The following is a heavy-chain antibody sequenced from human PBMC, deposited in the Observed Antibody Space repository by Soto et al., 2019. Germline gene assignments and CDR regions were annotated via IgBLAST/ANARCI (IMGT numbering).Heavy chain of an antibody. CDR1: GCTFSSYA. J-gene: IGHJ4*02. Sequence: GASVKLSCKASGCTFSSYAISWVRQAPGQGLEWMGGIIPIFGTANYAQKFQGRVTITADESTSTAYMELSSLRSEDTAVYYCARGTIHRAQFDYWGQGTLVTVSS. CDR3: ARGTIHRAQFDY. D-gene: IGHD3-9*01. V-gene: IGHV1-69*13. CDR2: IIPIFGTA.